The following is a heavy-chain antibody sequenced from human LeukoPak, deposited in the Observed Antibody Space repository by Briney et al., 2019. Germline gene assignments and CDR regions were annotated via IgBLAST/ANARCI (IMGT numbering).Heavy chain of an antibody. CDR1: GFTFSTYT. J-gene: IGHJ4*02. D-gene: IGHD7-27*01. V-gene: IGHV3-23*01. CDR3: AIDPNWGTHS. CDR2: IGSNGGGI. Sequence: GGSLRLSCAASGFTFSTYTMYWVRHPPGKRLEWVSIIGSNGGGIHYADSVKGRFTISRDNSKNALYLQMNSLRVEDTAVYYCAIDPNWGTHSWGQGVLVTVSS.